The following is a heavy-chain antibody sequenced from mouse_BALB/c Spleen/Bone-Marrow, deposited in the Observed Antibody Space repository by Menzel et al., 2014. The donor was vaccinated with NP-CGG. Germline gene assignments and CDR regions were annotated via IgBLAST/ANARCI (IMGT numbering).Heavy chain of an antibody. CDR1: GYTFTSYW. CDR3: ARGDDYDPFAY. D-gene: IGHD2-4*01. Sequence: DLVKPGASVKLSCKAPGYTFTSYWINWIKQRPGQGLEWIGRIAPGSGSTYYNEMFKGKATLTVDTSSSTAYIQLSSLSSEDSAVYFCARGDDYDPFAYWGQGTLVTVSA. CDR2: IAPGSGST. J-gene: IGHJ3*01. V-gene: IGHV1S41*01.